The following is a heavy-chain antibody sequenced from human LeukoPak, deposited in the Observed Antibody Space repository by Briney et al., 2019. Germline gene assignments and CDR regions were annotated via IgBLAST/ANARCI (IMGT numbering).Heavy chain of an antibody. CDR1: GYTFTGYY. CDR2: INPNSGGT. CDR3: AREWNYYGSGSYHYYYYGMDV. J-gene: IGHJ6*02. Sequence: VASVKVSCKASGYTFTGYYIHWVRQAPGQGLEWMGWINPNSGGTNYAQKFQGRVTMTRDTSISTAYMELSRLRSDDTAAYYCAREWNYYGSGSYHYYYYGMDVWGQGTTVTVSS. D-gene: IGHD3-10*01. V-gene: IGHV1-2*02.